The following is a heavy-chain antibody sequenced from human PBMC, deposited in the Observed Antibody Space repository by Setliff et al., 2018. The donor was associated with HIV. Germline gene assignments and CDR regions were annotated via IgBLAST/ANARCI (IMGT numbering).Heavy chain of an antibody. Sequence: GASVKVSCKASGYTFSSYYMHWVRQAPGQGLEWMGIINPSGGSTSYAQKFQGRVTMTRDTSTSTVYMELSSLRSEDTAVYYCAREVRVVLPAAASGNYYYYYMDVWGKGTTVTVSS. D-gene: IGHD2-2*01. CDR2: INPSGGST. CDR1: GYTFSSYY. CDR3: AREVRVVLPAAASGNYYYYYMDV. J-gene: IGHJ6*03. V-gene: IGHV1-46*01.